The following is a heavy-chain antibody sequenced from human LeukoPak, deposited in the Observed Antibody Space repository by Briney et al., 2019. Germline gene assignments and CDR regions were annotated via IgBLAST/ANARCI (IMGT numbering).Heavy chain of an antibody. Sequence: GGSLRLSCVASGFTFSSYAMSWVRQAPGKGLEWVSTISGSGGSIDYADSVKGRFTISRDNSKNTLYLQMNSLRAEDTAVYYCAKDGYYDSSPQDCWGQGTLVTVSS. CDR2: ISGSGGSI. V-gene: IGHV3-23*01. D-gene: IGHD3-22*01. J-gene: IGHJ4*02. CDR1: GFTFSSYA. CDR3: AKDGYYDSSPQDC.